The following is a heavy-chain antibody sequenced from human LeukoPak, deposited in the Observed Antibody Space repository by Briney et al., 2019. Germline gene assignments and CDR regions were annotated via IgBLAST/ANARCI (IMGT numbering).Heavy chain of an antibody. Sequence: GSLTLSFMGSGYSFTNSWIGWVRQMPGKGPEWMGLIYPGDFDTRYSPSFQGQVTISADKSISTPYLQLSTLRASDTAMYYCARGIAAAAVTKFDYWGQGTLVTVSS. CDR3: ARGIAAAAVTKFDY. CDR1: GYSFTNSW. CDR2: IYPGDFDT. V-gene: IGHV5-51*01. D-gene: IGHD6-13*01. J-gene: IGHJ4*02.